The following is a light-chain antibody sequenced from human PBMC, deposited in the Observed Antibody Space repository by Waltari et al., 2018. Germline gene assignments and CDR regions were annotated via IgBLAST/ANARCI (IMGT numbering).Light chain of an antibody. J-gene: IGKJ5*01. V-gene: IGKV2-28*01. Sequence: DIVMTQSPLSLPVTPGEPASISCRSSQSLLDSNGYHYLDWYLQKPGQAPQLLIDLGSNRASGVPDRFSGSGSGTDFTLKISRVEAEDVGVYYCMQPLQTPRTFGQGTRLEIK. CDR1: QSLLDSNGYHY. CDR2: LGS. CDR3: MQPLQTPRT.